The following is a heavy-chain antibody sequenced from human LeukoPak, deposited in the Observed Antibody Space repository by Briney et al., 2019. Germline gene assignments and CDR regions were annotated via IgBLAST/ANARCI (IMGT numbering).Heavy chain of an antibody. V-gene: IGHV3-7*05. CDR3: AKDLGWLQFDY. CDR1: GFTFPSSW. Sequence: GGSLILSCAASGFTFPSSWMSWVRQAPGKGLEWVAHVSPDGSVKAYVDSVRGRFAISRDNAENSLFLQINSLRAEDTAVYYCAKDLGWLQFDYWGQGDLVTVSS. CDR2: VSPDGSVK. J-gene: IGHJ4*02. D-gene: IGHD5-24*01.